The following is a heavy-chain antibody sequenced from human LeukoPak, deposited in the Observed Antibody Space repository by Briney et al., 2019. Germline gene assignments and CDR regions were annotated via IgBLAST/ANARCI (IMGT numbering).Heavy chain of an antibody. V-gene: IGHV4-4*02. CDR3: ARGGYSYGSYFDY. Sequence: SETLSLTCAVSGGSISSSNWWSWVRQPPGKGLEWIGEIYHSGSTNYNPSLKSRATISVDKSKNQFSLKLSSVTAADTAVYYCARGGYSYGSYFDYWGQGTLVTVSS. CDR2: IYHSGST. D-gene: IGHD5-18*01. J-gene: IGHJ4*02. CDR1: GGSISSSNW.